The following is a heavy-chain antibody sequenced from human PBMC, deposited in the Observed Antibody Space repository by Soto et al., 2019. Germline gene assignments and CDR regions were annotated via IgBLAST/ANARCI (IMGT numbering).Heavy chain of an antibody. CDR1: GFSLSTHGVG. D-gene: IGHD2-15*01. CDR3: AHAMLYCTGGSCSTWFDS. Sequence: QITLKESGPTLVKPTQTLTLTCTFSGFSLSTHGVGVGWVRQPAGKALEWLALIYWDDDKRYSASLNSRLTITKDTSKNQVVITMTNMDPVDTATYYCAHAMLYCTGGSCSTWFDSWGQGTLVTVSS. V-gene: IGHV2-5*02. J-gene: IGHJ5*01. CDR2: IYWDDDK.